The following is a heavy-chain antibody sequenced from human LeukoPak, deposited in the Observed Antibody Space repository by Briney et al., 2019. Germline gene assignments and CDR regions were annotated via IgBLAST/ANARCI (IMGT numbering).Heavy chain of an antibody. CDR1: GGSFSGYY. V-gene: IGHV4-34*01. D-gene: IGHD5-18*01. J-gene: IGHJ1*01. CDR2: INHSGST. CDR3: ARGGRVHSGYSYGYRSEYFQH. Sequence: SETLSLTCAVYGGSFSGYYWSWIRQPPGKGLEWIGEINHSGSTNYNPSLKSRVTISVDTSKNQFSLKLSSVTAADTAVYYCARGGRVHSGYSYGYRSEYFQHWSQGTLVTVSS.